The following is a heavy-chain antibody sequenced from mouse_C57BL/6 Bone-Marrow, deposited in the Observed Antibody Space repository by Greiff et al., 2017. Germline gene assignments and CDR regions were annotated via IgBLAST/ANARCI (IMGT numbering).Heavy chain of an antibody. V-gene: IGHV1-50*01. CDR1: GYTFTSSW. CDR2: LDPSAGYT. CDR3: SRTGGVPTSYFAD. D-gene: IGHD5-1*01. J-gene: IGHJ3*01. Sequence: VQLQQSGAALVKPGASVQLSCKASGYTFTSSWLPWVKPRPGQGLEWIGQLDPSAGYTISTPKFQGKAPLTVDPSSSPAFMQLSSLTSEDSAGYYCSRTGGVPTSYFADWGHGTLVTGAA.